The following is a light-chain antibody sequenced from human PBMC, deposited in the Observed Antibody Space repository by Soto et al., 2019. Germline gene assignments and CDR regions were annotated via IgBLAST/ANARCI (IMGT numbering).Light chain of an antibody. Sequence: QSALTQPPSASGSPGQSVTISCTGTSSDVGKYDYVSWFQHHPGKAPKLIIYDVSNRPSGISNRFSGSKSGNTASLTISGLQAEDEADYYCSSFTISRNTVIFGGGTKLTVL. V-gene: IGLV2-14*01. CDR3: SSFTISRNTVI. CDR1: SSDVGKYDY. J-gene: IGLJ2*01. CDR2: DVS.